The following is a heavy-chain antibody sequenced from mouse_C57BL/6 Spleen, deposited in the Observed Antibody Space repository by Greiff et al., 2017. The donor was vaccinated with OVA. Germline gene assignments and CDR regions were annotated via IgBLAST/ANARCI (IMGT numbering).Heavy chain of an antibody. J-gene: IGHJ3*01. CDR2: ISSGSSTI. CDR3: AMGSSYGFAY. V-gene: IGHV5-17*01. D-gene: IGHD1-1*01. Sequence: EVMLVESGGGLVKPGGSLKLSCAASGFTFSDYGMHWVRQAPEKGLEWVAYISSGSSTIYYAATVKGRFTISRDNAKNTLFLQMTSLRSEDTAMYYCAMGSSYGFAYWGQGTLVTVSA. CDR1: GFTFSDYG.